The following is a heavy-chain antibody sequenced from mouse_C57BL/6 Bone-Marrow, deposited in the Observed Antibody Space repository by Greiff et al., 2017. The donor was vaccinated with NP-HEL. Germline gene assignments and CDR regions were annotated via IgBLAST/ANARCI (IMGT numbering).Heavy chain of an antibody. Sequence: VKLVESGPGLVAPSQSLSITCTVSGFSLTSYAISWVRQPPGKGLEWLGVIWTGGGTTYTSALNSRLSISKDDAKSQVFLKMNRLQTEDAARYYGASYGGSYRLCAVDYWGGGTSVTVSS. CDR3: ASYGGSYRLCAVDY. J-gene: IGHJ4*01. D-gene: IGHD1-1*01. V-gene: IGHV2-9-1*01. CDR1: GFSLTSYA. CDR2: IWTGGGT.